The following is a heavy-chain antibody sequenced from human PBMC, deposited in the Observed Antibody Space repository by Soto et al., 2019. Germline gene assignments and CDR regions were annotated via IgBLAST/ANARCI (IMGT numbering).Heavy chain of an antibody. CDR3: ARESGDWPLNWFDP. CDR2: ITSDGKSK. D-gene: IGHD2-21*02. J-gene: IGHJ5*02. CDR1: GFNFSNHW. V-gene: IGHV3-74*01. Sequence: ESLRLSGAASGFNFSNHWMHWVRQLPGEGLVWVSRITSDGKSKAYAESVKGRFAISRDNAKNTLYLQMNGLTAEDTAVYYCARESGDWPLNWFDPWGLGTLVTVSS.